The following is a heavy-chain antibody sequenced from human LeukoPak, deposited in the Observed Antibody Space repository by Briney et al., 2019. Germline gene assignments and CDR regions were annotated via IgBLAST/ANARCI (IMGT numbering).Heavy chain of an antibody. CDR2: IHYSGST. D-gene: IGHD4-17*01. Sequence: PSETLSLTCTVSGGSISSSSYYRGWIRQPPGKGLEWIGSIHYSGSTYYNPSLKSRVTISVDTSKNQFSLKLSSVTAADTAVYYCARSDGDYGLDFDYWGQGTLVTVSS. CDR3: ARSDGDYGLDFDY. CDR1: GGSISSSSYY. J-gene: IGHJ4*02. V-gene: IGHV4-39*01.